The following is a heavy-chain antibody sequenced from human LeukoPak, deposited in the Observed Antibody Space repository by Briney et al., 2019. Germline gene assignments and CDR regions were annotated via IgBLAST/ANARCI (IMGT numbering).Heavy chain of an antibody. D-gene: IGHD5-24*01. CDR2: IRSKGYGGTT. V-gene: IGHV3-49*04. CDR1: GFTFGDHA. J-gene: IGHJ6*02. CDR3: TRGPTGRWLYYGMDV. Sequence: GGSLRFSCITSGFTFGDHAMSWVRQAPGKGLDWVGFIRSKGYGGTTEYAASVKGRFTISRVDSKSIAYLQMNSLKSEDTAVYYCTRGPTGRWLYYGMDVWGQGTTVIVSS.